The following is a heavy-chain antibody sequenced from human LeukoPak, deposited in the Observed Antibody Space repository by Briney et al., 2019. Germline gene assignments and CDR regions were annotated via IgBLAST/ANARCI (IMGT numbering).Heavy chain of an antibody. Sequence: SGGSLRLSCAASGFTVSSNYMSWVRLAPGKGLEWVSVIYSGGSTYYADSVKGRFTISRDNSKNTLYLQMNSLRAEDTAVYYCARDPGAWIRYGMDVWGQGTTVTVSS. CDR3: ARDPGAWIRYGMDV. V-gene: IGHV3-66*01. J-gene: IGHJ6*02. CDR1: GFTVSSNY. CDR2: IYSGGST. D-gene: IGHD5-18*01.